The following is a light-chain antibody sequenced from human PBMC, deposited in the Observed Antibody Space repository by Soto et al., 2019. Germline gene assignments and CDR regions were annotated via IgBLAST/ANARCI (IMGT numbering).Light chain of an antibody. CDR2: GAS. CDR1: QSVTSN. J-gene: IGKJ5*01. Sequence: EIVMTQSPATLSVSPGERATLPCRASQSVTSNLAWYQQKPGQAPRLLIYGASTRATGIPARFSGSGSGTEFTLTISSLQSEDFAVYYCQQYNNWPPTFGRGTRLEIK. V-gene: IGKV3-15*01. CDR3: QQYNNWPPT.